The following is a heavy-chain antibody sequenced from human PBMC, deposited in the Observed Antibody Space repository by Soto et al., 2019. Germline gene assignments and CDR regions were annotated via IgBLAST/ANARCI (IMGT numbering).Heavy chain of an antibody. J-gene: IGHJ4*02. CDR1: GSTFNNFA. CDR3: ARAIKRWEVNYYFDF. D-gene: IGHD1-26*01. CDR2: IVVDSNTA. V-gene: IGHV1-69*06. Sequence: QVVLLQSGAEVKEPGSSVRVSCQVSGSTFNNFAFSWVRQAPGHGPEWMGGIVVDSNTAEYSQRFQDRVTITADTSTDTLYMELASLTLEDTAVYYCARAIKRWEVNYYFDFWGQGTLVTVSS.